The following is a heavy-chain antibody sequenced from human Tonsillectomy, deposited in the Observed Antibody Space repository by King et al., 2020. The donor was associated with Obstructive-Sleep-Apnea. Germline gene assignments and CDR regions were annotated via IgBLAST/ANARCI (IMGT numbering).Heavy chain of an antibody. CDR3: AGDEQLIPYWYFDL. V-gene: IGHV4-39*07. D-gene: IGHD6-13*01. CDR1: GGSISSSSYY. CDR2: IYHSGST. J-gene: IGHJ2*01. Sequence: QLQESGPGLVKPSETLSLTCTVSGGSISSSSYYWGGIRQPPGKGLEWIGSIYHSGSTYFNPSLKSRVTISVDTSKNQFSLKLNSVTAADTAVYYCAGDEQLIPYWYFDLWGRGTLVTVSS.